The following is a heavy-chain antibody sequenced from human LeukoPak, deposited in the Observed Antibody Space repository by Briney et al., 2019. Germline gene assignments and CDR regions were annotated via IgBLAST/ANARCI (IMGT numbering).Heavy chain of an antibody. Sequence: GGSLRLSCAASGFTFSDYYMSWIRQAPGKGLEWVSYISSSGSTIYYADSVKGRFTISRDNAKNSLYLQMNSLRAEDTAVYYCARVWSGYYYYYMGVWGKGTTVTVSS. V-gene: IGHV3-11*01. CDR3: ARVWSGYYYYYMGV. CDR1: GFTFSDYY. CDR2: ISSSGSTI. J-gene: IGHJ6*03. D-gene: IGHD3-3*01.